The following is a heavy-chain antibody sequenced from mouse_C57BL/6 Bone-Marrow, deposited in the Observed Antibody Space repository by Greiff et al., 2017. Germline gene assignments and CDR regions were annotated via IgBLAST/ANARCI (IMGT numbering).Heavy chain of an antibody. J-gene: IGHJ2*01. CDR1: GYTFTSYG. Sequence: QVQLKQSGAELARPGASVKLSCKASGYTFTSYGISWVKQRTGQGLEWIGEISPRSGNTYYNEKFKGKATLTADKSSSTAYMELRSLTSEDSAVYFCARAGFFIDYWGQGTPLTVSS. CDR2: ISPRSGNT. CDR3: ARAGFFIDY. V-gene: IGHV1-81*01.